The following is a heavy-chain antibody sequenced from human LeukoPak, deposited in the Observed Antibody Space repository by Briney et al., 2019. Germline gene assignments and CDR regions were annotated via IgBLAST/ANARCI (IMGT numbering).Heavy chain of an antibody. V-gene: IGHV4-34*01. CDR1: GGSFSGYY. Sequence: SETLSLTCAVYGGSFSGYYWSWLRQPPGKGLEWIGEINHSGSNNYSTSLKSRVNISVNTSKNQFSPKLSSVTAADTAVYYCARARGYSYPESWGQGTLVTVSS. J-gene: IGHJ4*02. CDR3: ARARGYSYPES. CDR2: INHSGSN. D-gene: IGHD5-18*01.